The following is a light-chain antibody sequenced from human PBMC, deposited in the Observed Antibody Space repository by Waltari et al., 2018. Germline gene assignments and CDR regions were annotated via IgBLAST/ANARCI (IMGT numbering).Light chain of an antibody. CDR3: QQYNDWPWT. V-gene: IGKV3-15*01. CDR1: DTFVSN. Sequence: EIVMTQSPVSLSLSVGETATLSCRASDTFVSNLAWYQQKAGQVPRLLIFGISTRAAGVPDRISGSWSGTEFTLTIKGLQSDAFAFYFCQQYNDWPWTFGQGTDLEIK. J-gene: IGKJ1*01. CDR2: GIS.